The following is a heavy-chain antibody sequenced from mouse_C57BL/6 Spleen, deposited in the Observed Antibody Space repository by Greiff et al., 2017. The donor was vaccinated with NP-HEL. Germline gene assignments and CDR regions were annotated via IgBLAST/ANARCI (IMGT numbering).Heavy chain of an antibody. D-gene: IGHD1-1*01. J-gene: IGHJ1*03. CDR1: GYTFTDYE. CDR2: IDPETGGT. CDR3: TGSSLRYFDV. Sequence: VKLQESGAELVRPGASVTLSCKASGYTFTDYEMHWVKQTPVHGLEWIGAIDPETGGTAYNQKFKGKAILTADKSSSTAYMELRSLTSEDSAVYYCTGSSLRYFDVWGTGTTVTVSS. V-gene: IGHV1-15*01.